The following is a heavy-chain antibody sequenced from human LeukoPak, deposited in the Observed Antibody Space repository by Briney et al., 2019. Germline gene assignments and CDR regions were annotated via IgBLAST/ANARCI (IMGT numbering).Heavy chain of an antibody. J-gene: IGHJ3*02. CDR3: AGGRDEGAFDI. CDR1: GFTFSSYW. Sequence: GGSLRLSCAASGFTFSSYWMHWVRQAPGKGLVWVSRINSDGSGTNHADAVKGRFTISRDNAKNTLYLQMNSLRAEDTAVYYCAGGRDEGAFDIWGQGTMVTVSS. V-gene: IGHV3-74*01. CDR2: INSDGSGT. D-gene: IGHD5-24*01.